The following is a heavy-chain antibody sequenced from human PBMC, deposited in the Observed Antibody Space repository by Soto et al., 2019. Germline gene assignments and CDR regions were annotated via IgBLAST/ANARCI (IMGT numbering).Heavy chain of an antibody. D-gene: IGHD1-7*01. J-gene: IGHJ3*02. CDR1: GVSISSSNW. CDR3: ATESTTAATTSFHI. CDR2: IYHSGSI. V-gene: IGHV4-4*02. Sequence: SETLSLTCAVPGVSISSSNWWNWVRQAPGKGLEWIGAIYHSGSINYNPSLESRVTVSVDKSKNQFSLKLRSVTAADTAVYYCATESTTAATTSFHISCPRTMVSV.